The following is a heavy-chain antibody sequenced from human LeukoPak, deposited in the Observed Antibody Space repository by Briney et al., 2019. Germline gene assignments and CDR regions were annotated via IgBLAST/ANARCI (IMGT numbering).Heavy chain of an antibody. D-gene: IGHD3-22*01. CDR2: IYYSGST. CDR3: ARYYYDSSGYAFDI. CDR1: GGSISSYY. J-gene: IGHJ3*02. V-gene: IGHV4-59*01. Sequence: AETLSLTCTVSGGSISSYYWSWIRQPPGKGLEWIGYIYYSGSTNYHPSLKRRVTISVDTSKNQYSLKLSSVTAADTAVYYCARYYYDSSGYAFDIWGQGTMVTVSS.